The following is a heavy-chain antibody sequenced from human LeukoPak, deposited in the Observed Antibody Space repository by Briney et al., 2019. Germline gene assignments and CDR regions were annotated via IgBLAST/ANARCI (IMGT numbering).Heavy chain of an antibody. CDR2: ISAYNGNT. J-gene: IGHJ4*02. CDR3: ARDYDSSGYYYFFDY. V-gene: IGHV1-18*01. Sequence: ASVKVSCKASGYTFTSYGISWVRQAPGQGLEWMGWISAYNGNTNYAQKLQGRVTMTTDTSTSTAYMELRSLRSDDTAVYYCARDYDSSGYYYFFDYWGQGTLVTASS. D-gene: IGHD3-22*01. CDR1: GYTFTSYG.